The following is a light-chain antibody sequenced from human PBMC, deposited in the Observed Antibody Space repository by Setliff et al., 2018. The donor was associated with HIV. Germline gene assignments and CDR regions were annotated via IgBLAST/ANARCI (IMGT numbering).Light chain of an antibody. CDR2: DVS. Sequence: QSVLTQPASVSGSPGQSITISCTGTSSDIGRYNYVSWYQQYPGRGPTLVIFDVSERPSGVSNRFSGSKSGNTASLIISGLQPDDEADYYCCSYARGSTYVFGSGTKVTGL. CDR3: CSYARGSTYV. V-gene: IGLV2-14*03. J-gene: IGLJ1*01. CDR1: SSDIGRYNY.